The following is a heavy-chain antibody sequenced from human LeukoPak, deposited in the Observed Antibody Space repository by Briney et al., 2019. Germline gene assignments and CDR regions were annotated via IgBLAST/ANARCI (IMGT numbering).Heavy chain of an antibody. D-gene: IGHD6-13*01. V-gene: IGHV2-5*02. CDR1: GFSLSTSGVG. CDR3: AHRRRGGRAAD. Sequence: SGPTLVKPTQTLTLTCTFSGFSLSTSGVGVGWIRQPPGKALEWLALIYWDDDKRYSPSLKSRLTITKDTSNTHVVLTMPNMAPVDTPTYYCAHRRRGGRAADGGQGTLVTV. CDR2: IYWDDDK. J-gene: IGHJ4*02.